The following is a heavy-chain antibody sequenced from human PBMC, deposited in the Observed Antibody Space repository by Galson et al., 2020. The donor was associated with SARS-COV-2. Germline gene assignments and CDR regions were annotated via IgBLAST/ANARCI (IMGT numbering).Heavy chain of an antibody. CDR1: GFTFSSYA. V-gene: IGHV3-30*04. CDR2: TSYDGNNK. J-gene: IGHJ6*02. CDR3: ARAGSGSYYHGMDV. D-gene: IGHD1-26*01. Sequence: GGSLRLSCAASGFTFSSYAMHWVRQAPGKGLEWVAVTSYDGNNKYYADSVKGRFTISRDNSKNTLYLQVNSLRAEDTAVYYCARAGSGSYYHGMDVWGHGTTVTVSS.